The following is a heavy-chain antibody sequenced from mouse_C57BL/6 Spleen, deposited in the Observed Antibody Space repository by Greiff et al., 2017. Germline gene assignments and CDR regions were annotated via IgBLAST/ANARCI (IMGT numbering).Heavy chain of an antibody. CDR2: INPSSGYT. J-gene: IGHJ1*03. CDR3: ASEGYFDV. Sequence: QVQLQQSGAELARPGASVKMSCKASGYTFTSYTLHWVKQRPGQGLEWIGYINPSSGYTKYNQKFKDKATLTADKSSSTAYMQLSSLTSEDSAVYYCASEGYFDVWGTGTTVTVSS. CDR1: GYTFTSYT. V-gene: IGHV1-4*01.